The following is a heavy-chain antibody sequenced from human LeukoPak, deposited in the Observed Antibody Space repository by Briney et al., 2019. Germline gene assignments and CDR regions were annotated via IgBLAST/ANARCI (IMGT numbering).Heavy chain of an antibody. J-gene: IGHJ4*02. CDR1: GGSFSGYY. V-gene: IGHV4-34*01. CDR3: AGLRSGGSSGWYLDY. Sequence: PSETLSLTCAVYGGSFSGYYWSWIRQPPGKGLEWIGEINHSGSTNYNPSLKSRVTISLDTSKNQFSLKLSSVTAADTAVYYCAGLRSGGSSGWYLDYWGQGTLVTVSS. D-gene: IGHD6-19*01. CDR2: INHSGST.